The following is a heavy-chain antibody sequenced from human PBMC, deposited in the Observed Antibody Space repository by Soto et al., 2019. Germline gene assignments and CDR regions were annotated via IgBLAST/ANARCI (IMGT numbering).Heavy chain of an antibody. CDR1: GVTFTNFA. Sequence: EVQLLESGGGLVQPGGSLRLSCAASGVTFTNFAMNWVRQAPGKGLEWVAGISHSGSSTYYADSVKGRFTVSRDNSMDTLYLQLNSLRADDTAVYYCAKGSWVHHGSEGGNWLDPWGQGTLVNVSS. J-gene: IGHJ5*02. CDR3: AKGSWVHHGSEGGNWLDP. D-gene: IGHD3-10*01. V-gene: IGHV3-23*01. CDR2: ISHSGSST.